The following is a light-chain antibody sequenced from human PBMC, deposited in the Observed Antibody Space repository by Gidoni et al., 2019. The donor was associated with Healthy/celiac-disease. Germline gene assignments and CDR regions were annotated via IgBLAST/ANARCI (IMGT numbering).Light chain of an antibody. CDR1: QSIISY. CDR3: QQSYSTPPYT. J-gene: IGKJ2*01. Sequence: DIQMTQSPSSLSASVGDRVTITCRASQSIISYLNWYQQKPGKAPKLLIYAASSLQSGVPSRFSGSGSGTDFTLTISRLQPEDFATYYCQQSYSTPPYTFGQGTQLEIK. V-gene: IGKV1-39*01. CDR2: AAS.